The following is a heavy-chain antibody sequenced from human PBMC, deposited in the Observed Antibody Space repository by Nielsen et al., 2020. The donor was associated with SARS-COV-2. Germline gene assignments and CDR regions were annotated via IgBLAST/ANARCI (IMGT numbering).Heavy chain of an antibody. CDR2: IDSTADSR. V-gene: IGHV3-48*03. CDR1: GFTFSSYE. D-gene: IGHD3-10*01. J-gene: IGHJ6*02. Sequence: GGSLRLSCVVSGFTFSSYEMNWVRQTPGKGLEWVAYIDSTADSRYYADSVKGRFTISRDNTRNSVFLQMDSLRPEDTAVYYCARDPYYGSGTFRFYGMDLWGQGTTVTVSS. CDR3: ARDPYYGSGTFRFYGMDL.